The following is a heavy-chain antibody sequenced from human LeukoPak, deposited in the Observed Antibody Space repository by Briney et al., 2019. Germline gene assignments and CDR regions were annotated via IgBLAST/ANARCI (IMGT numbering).Heavy chain of an antibody. V-gene: IGHV3-33*01. CDR3: ARDGLVTAAKYYYYGMDV. J-gene: IGHJ6*02. Sequence: GRSMTLSCLAYGCTLISYGMDWVSPPHGRGREWVGGIRNEGSNKYYAGSVKDRSTLSRDNSKNTLYLKMNSLRAEDTAVYYCARDGLVTAAKYYYYGMDVWGQGTTVTVSS. CDR1: GCTLISYG. CDR2: IRNEGSNK. D-gene: IGHD2-2*01.